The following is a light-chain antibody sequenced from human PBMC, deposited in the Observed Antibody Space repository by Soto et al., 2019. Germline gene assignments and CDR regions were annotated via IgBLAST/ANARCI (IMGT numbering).Light chain of an antibody. CDR3: QRYGSSWT. J-gene: IGKJ1*01. CDR1: QSDSSRF. Sequence: DIVLTQSPGTLSLSPGERATLSCRASQSDSSRFLAWYQQKPGQAPRLLIHSTFRRDTGIPDRFSGSGSGTDFTLTISRLEPEDYAVYYCQRYGSSWTFGQGTKVEIK. CDR2: STF. V-gene: IGKV3-20*01.